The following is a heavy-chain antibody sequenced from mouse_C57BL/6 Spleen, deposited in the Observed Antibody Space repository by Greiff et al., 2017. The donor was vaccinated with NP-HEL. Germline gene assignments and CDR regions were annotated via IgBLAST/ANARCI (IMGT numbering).Heavy chain of an antibody. CDR3: ADDRGDYFDY. J-gene: IGHJ2*01. V-gene: IGHV1-64*01. D-gene: IGHD2-3*01. Sequence: QVQLQQPGAELVKPGASVKLSCKASGYTFTSSWMHWVKQRPGQGLEWIGMIHPDSGNTNYNEKFKSKATLTVDKSSSTAYMQLSSLTSEDSAVYYCADDRGDYFDYWGQGTTLTVSS. CDR2: IHPDSGNT. CDR1: GYTFTSSW.